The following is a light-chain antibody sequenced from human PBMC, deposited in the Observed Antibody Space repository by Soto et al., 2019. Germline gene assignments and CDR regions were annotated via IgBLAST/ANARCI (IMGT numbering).Light chain of an antibody. CDR2: GAS. J-gene: IGKJ1*01. V-gene: IGKV3-20*01. CDR1: QSVSRSY. Sequence: IVLTQSPGTLSLSPGERATLSCRASQSVSRSYLAWYQQKPGQAPRLLIYGASSRATGIPSRFRGSGSGTEFTLTISSLKSEDFAVYYCQQYDNWPRTFGQGTKVDIK. CDR3: QQYDNWPRT.